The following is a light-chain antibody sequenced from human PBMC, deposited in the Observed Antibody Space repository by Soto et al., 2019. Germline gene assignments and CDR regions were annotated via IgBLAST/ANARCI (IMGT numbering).Light chain of an antibody. V-gene: IGLV2-23*01. CDR3: CSYGGSSTWL. CDR1: SSDVGSYNL. Sequence: QSALTQPASVSGSPGQSITISCTGTSSDVGSYNLVSWYQQHPDEAPKLILYEGSKRPSGISDRFSGSRSGYTASLTISGLQAGDEAHYYCCSYGGSSTWLFGGGTKVTVL. J-gene: IGLJ3*02. CDR2: EGS.